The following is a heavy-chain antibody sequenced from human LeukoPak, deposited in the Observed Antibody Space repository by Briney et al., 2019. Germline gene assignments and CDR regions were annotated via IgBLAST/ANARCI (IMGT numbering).Heavy chain of an antibody. CDR2: INPNSGGT. J-gene: IGHJ4*02. V-gene: IGHV1-2*02. D-gene: IGHD3-10*01. CDR3: ARDAPRGRYFDY. CDR1: GYTFTGYY. Sequence: ASVKVSCKTSGYTFTGYYMHWVRQAPGQGLEWMGWINPNSGGTNYAQKLQGRVTMTTDTSTSTAYMELRSLRSDDTAVYYCARDAPRGRYFDYWGQGTLVTVSS.